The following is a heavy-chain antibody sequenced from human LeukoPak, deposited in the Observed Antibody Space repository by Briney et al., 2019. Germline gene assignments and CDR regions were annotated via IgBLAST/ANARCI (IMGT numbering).Heavy chain of an antibody. CDR1: GYTFSGSGWY. CDR2: IYPNNGAT. Sequence: ASVKVSCKASGYTFSGSGWYLYWLRQAPGQGLECLGWIYPNNGATSYAQKFQGRVAMTRDTSVSTAYMELSRLRPDDTAVYFCARDGPAQMVEFDNWGQGTLVTVSS. J-gene: IGHJ4*02. CDR3: ARDGPAQMVEFDN. D-gene: IGHD3-10*01. V-gene: IGHV1-2*02.